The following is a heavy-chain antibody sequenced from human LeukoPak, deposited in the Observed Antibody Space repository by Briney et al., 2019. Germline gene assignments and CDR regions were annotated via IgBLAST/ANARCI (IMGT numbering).Heavy chain of an antibody. CDR1: GGSISSSSYY. Sequence: SETLSLTCTVSGGSISSSSYYWGWIRQPPGKGLEWIGSIYYSGSTYYNPSLKSRVTISVDTSKNQFSLKLSSVTAADTAVYYCARHGYCGSTTCYSYFDYWGQGTLVTVSS. J-gene: IGHJ4*02. D-gene: IGHD2-2*03. CDR3: ARHGYCGSTTCYSYFDY. CDR2: IYYSGST. V-gene: IGHV4-39*01.